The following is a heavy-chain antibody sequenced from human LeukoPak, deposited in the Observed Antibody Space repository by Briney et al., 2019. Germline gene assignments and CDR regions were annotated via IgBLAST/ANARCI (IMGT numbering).Heavy chain of an antibody. CDR3: ARVTNNSRWFGELSIFDY. V-gene: IGHV4-59*01. CDR2: IYHSGST. J-gene: IGHJ4*02. CDR1: GGSISSYY. Sequence: PSETLSLTCTVSGGSISSYYWSWIRQPPGKGLEWIGSIYHSGSTYYNPSLKSRVTISIDTSKNQFSLKLSSVTAADTAVYYCARVTNNSRWFGELSIFDYWGQGTLVTVSS. D-gene: IGHD3-10*01.